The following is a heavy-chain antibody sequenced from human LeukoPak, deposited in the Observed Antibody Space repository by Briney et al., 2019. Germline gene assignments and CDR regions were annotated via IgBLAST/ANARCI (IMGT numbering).Heavy chain of an antibody. V-gene: IGHV3-49*03. CDR1: GFTFGDYG. J-gene: IGHJ4*02. D-gene: IGHD3-22*01. CDR2: IRGKAYGVTT. Sequence: PGRSLRLSCSASGFTFGDYGMSWFRQAPGKGLEWVGFIRGKAYGVTTEYAASVKGRFTISRDDSISIAYLQMNSLKSEDTAVYYCTRDPSHYYDSSGYYYNWGQGTLVTVSS. CDR3: TRDPSHYYDSSGYYYN.